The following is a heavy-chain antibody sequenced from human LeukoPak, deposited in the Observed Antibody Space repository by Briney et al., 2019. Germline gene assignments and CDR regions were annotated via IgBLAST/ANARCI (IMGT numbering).Heavy chain of an antibody. D-gene: IGHD2-15*01. CDR3: ARGRCSGGSCYIDY. Sequence: SETLFLTCTVSGGSISSGGYYWSWIRQHPGKGLEWIGYIYYSGSTYYNPSLKSRVTISVDTSKNQFSLKLSSVTAADTAVYYCARGRCSGGSCYIDYWGQGTLVTVSS. CDR1: GGSISSGGYY. CDR2: IYYSGST. J-gene: IGHJ4*02. V-gene: IGHV4-31*03.